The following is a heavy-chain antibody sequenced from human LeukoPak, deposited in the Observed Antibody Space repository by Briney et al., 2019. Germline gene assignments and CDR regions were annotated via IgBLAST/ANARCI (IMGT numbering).Heavy chain of an antibody. CDR1: GASVSDYY. CDR2: VYNSGIT. CDR3: ARVRLSSGYSN. Sequence: PSETLSLTCSVSGASVSDYYCNWIRQPPGKGREWIGYVYNSGITNYNPSLRSRVIISVDTSKNQFSLKLNSVTAADTAVYYCARVRLSSGYSNWGQGTLVTVSS. J-gene: IGHJ4*02. V-gene: IGHV4-59*02. D-gene: IGHD3-22*01.